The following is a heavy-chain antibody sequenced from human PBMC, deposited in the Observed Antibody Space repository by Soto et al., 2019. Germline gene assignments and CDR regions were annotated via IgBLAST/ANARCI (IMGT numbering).Heavy chain of an antibody. Sequence: GGSLRLSCAASGFTFSSYAMHWVRQAPGKGLEWVAVISYDRSNKYYADSVKGRFTISRDNAKNTLYLQMNSLRAEDTAVYYCARDSGNYGSGSYYKPFDPWGQGTLVTVSS. CDR1: GFTFSSYA. CDR2: ISYDRSNK. D-gene: IGHD3-10*01. CDR3: ARDSGNYGSGSYYKPFDP. J-gene: IGHJ5*02. V-gene: IGHV3-30-3*01.